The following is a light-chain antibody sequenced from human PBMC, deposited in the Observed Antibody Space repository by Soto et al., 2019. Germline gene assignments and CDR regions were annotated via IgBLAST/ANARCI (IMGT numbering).Light chain of an antibody. J-gene: IGKJ1*01. Sequence: EILMTQSPSTLSVSPGDRATLSCRASQSVSNYLAWYQQKPGQAPRLLIYGASTRATGIPARLTGSGSGTEFTLTISSLQSEDFEVYYCQQYSNWPPTFGQGTKVDIK. CDR2: GAS. CDR3: QQYSNWPPT. CDR1: QSVSNY. V-gene: IGKV3-15*01.